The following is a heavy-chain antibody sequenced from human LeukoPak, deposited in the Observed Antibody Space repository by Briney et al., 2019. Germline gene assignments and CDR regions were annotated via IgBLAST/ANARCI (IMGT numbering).Heavy chain of an antibody. J-gene: IGHJ4*02. V-gene: IGHV3-66*01. Sequence: GGSLRLSCAASGSTVSNSYLSWFRQAPGKGLEWVSLIYSGGTTFYADSVKGRFTISRDNSKNTLYLQMDSLRAEDTAVYYCVRSPLDSSNYWGQGTLVTVSS. D-gene: IGHD3-10*01. CDR3: VRSPLDSSNY. CDR1: GSTVSNSY. CDR2: IYSGGTT.